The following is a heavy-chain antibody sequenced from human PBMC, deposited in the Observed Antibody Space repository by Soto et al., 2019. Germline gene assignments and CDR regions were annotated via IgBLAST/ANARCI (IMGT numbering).Heavy chain of an antibody. D-gene: IGHD2-2*01. CDR1: GYTFTCYG. CDR3: ARGGVQYCSSTSCYYYYYGMDV. J-gene: IGHJ6*02. Sequence: ASVKVSCKASGYTFTCYGISWVRQAPGQGLEWMGWISAYNGNTNYAQKLQGRVTMTTDTSTSTAYMELRSLRSDDTAVYYCARGGVQYCSSTSCYYYYYGMDVWRQGTTVTVSS. CDR2: ISAYNGNT. V-gene: IGHV1-18*01.